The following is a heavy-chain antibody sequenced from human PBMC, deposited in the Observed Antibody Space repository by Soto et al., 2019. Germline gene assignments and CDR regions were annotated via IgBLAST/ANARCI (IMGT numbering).Heavy chain of an antibody. J-gene: IGHJ4*02. D-gene: IGHD2-15*01. Sequence: SETLSLTCTVSGGSISSYYWSWIRQPPGKGLEWIGYIYYSGSTNYNPSLKSRVTISVYTSKNQFSLKLSSVTAADTAVYYCARRYGGTFDYWGQGTLVTVSS. CDR1: GGSISSYY. CDR2: IYYSGST. CDR3: ARRYGGTFDY. V-gene: IGHV4-59*08.